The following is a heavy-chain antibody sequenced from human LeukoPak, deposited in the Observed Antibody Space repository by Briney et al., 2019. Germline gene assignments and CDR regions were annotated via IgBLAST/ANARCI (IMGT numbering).Heavy chain of an antibody. D-gene: IGHD6-19*01. Sequence: SETLSLTCTASGGSISSYYWSWIRQPPGKGLEWIGYIYYSGSTNYNPSLKSRVTISVDTSKNQFSLKLSSVTAADTAVYYCARDDGYSSGWYRGYYFDYWGQGTLVTVSS. CDR3: ARDDGYSSGWYRGYYFDY. J-gene: IGHJ4*02. CDR1: GGSISSYY. V-gene: IGHV4-59*12. CDR2: IYYSGST.